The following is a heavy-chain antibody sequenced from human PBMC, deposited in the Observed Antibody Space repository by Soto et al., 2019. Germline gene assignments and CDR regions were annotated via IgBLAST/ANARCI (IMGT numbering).Heavy chain of an antibody. Sequence: EVQLLESGGGLVQPGGSLRLSCAASGFTFSSYVMSWVRQAPGKGLEWVSAISASGGSTYYADSVKGRFTISRDNSKNTLTLQLNSLRAEDTAIYYCARRPSGTSSGVVVIMGYYFDYWGQGALVTVSS. CDR1: GFTFSSYV. CDR2: ISASGGST. V-gene: IGHV3-23*01. D-gene: IGHD3-3*01. J-gene: IGHJ4*02. CDR3: ARRPSGTSSGVVVIMGYYFDY.